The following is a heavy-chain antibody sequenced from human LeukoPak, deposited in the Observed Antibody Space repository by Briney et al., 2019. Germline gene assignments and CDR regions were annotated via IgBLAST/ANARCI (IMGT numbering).Heavy chain of an antibody. CDR3: ARGFSSWFDY. CDR2: IKQEGSEK. V-gene: IGHV3-7*05. CDR1: GSTFSSYW. Sequence: GSLRLSCAASGSTFSSYWMSWVRQAPGKGLEWVANIKQEGSEKYYVDSVKGRFTISRDNAKTSLYLQMNSLRAEDTAVYYCARGFSSWFDYWGQGTLVTVSS. D-gene: IGHD6-13*01. J-gene: IGHJ4*02.